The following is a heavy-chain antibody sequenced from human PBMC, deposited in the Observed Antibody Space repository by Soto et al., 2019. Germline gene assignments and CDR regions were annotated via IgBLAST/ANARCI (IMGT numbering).Heavy chain of an antibody. Sequence: ASVKVSCKASGYSFTDYGINWLRQAPGQGLDWMGWISTYNGNTNYAQNFQGRVTMTTDTSTSTAYMELRSLGSDDTAVYYCARRATVTFIDYWGQGTLVTVSS. CDR2: ISTYNGNT. D-gene: IGHD4-17*01. V-gene: IGHV1-18*01. CDR1: GYSFTDYG. CDR3: ARRATVTFIDY. J-gene: IGHJ4*02.